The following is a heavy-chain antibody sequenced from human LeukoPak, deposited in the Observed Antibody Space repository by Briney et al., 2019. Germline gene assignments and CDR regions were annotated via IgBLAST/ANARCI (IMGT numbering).Heavy chain of an antibody. CDR2: IYYSGST. J-gene: IGHJ4*02. Sequence: SETLSLTCTVSGGSISTYYWSWIRQPPGKGLEWIGNIYYSGSTIYNPSLKSRVTISVDTSKNQFSLKLTSVTAADTAVYYCASSTGATLNYWGQGTLVTVSS. CDR1: GGSISTYY. V-gene: IGHV4-59*08. CDR3: ASSTGATLNY. D-gene: IGHD1-26*01.